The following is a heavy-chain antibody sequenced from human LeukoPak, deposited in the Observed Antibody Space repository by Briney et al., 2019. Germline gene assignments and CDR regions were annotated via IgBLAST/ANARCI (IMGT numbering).Heavy chain of an antibody. J-gene: IGHJ4*02. V-gene: IGHV3-74*01. CDR1: GTYW. CDR3: VTFYETY. CDR2: INSDGSWT. Sequence: GGSLRLSRAASGTYWMHWVRQAQGEGLVWVSHINSDGSWTGYADSVKGRFTISKDNAKNTVSLQMNNLRAEDTAVYYCVTFYETYWGRGTLVTVSS. D-gene: IGHD2/OR15-2a*01.